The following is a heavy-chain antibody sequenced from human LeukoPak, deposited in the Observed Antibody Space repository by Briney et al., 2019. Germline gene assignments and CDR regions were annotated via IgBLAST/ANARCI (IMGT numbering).Heavy chain of an antibody. V-gene: IGHV4-59*01. CDR1: GGSITSYF. J-gene: IGHJ3*02. D-gene: IGHD1-26*01. CDR2: ISYSGST. CDR3: ARDMNSGSYFVGHDAFDI. Sequence: SETLSLTCTVSGGSITSYFWSWIRQPPGKGLEWIGYISYSGSTNYSPSLRSRVTMLVDTSKNQFSLKLASVTAADTAVYYCARDMNSGSYFVGHDAFDIWGQGTMVTVSS.